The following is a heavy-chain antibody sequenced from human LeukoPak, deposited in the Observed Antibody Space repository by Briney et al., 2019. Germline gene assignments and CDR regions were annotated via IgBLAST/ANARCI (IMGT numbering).Heavy chain of an antibody. CDR3: ARVLYSSGYYLFDY. CDR1: GYSISSGYF. V-gene: IGHV4-38-2*02. Sequence: PSETLSLTCNVSGYSISSGYFWGWVRQAPGKGLEWIGSIYQRATVHYNPSLKSRVAISLDTSKNHFSLNLRSMQASDTAVYYCARVLYSSGYYLFDYWGQGTLVTVSS. J-gene: IGHJ4*02. D-gene: IGHD3-22*01. CDR2: IYQRATV.